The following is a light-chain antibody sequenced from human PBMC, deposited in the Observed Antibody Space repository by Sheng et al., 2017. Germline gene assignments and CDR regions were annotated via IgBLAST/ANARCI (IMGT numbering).Light chain of an antibody. Sequence: KVMTQSPATLSASPGERVSLSCRASQSVSNNLAWYQQIPGQTPRLLIYGASVRATGIPARFRGSGSETEFTLTISTLQSEDFAVYYCQQYNTWPITFGQGTRLEIK. J-gene: IGKJ5*01. CDR2: GAS. CDR1: QSVSNN. CDR3: QQYNTWPIT. V-gene: IGKV3-15*01.